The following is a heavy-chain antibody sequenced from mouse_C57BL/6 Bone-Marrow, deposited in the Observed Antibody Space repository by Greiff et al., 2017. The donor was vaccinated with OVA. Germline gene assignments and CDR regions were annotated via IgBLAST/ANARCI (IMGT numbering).Heavy chain of an antibody. CDR3: ARWATYFDY. CDR2: IYPRSGNT. J-gene: IGHJ2*01. CDR1: GYTFTSYG. V-gene: IGHV1-81*01. Sequence: QVQLQQSGAELVRPGASVKLSCKASGYTFTSYGIHWVKQRPGQGLEWLGEIYPRSGNTYYNEKFKGKATLPADKSSITAYMDLRSLTSEDSAVYYGARWATYFDYWGQGTTLTVSS.